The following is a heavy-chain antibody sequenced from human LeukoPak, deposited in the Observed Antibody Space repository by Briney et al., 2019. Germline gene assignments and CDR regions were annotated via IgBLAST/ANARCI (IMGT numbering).Heavy chain of an antibody. Sequence: ASVKVSCKASGYTFTSYGISWVRQAPGQGLEWMGWISAYNGNTNYAQKLQGRVTMTTDTSTSTAYMELRSLRSDDTAVYYCARGRGSSMVRGVIITFVWFDPWGQGALVTVSS. D-gene: IGHD3-10*01. CDR3: ARGRGSSMVRGVIITFVWFDP. V-gene: IGHV1-18*01. CDR2: ISAYNGNT. J-gene: IGHJ5*02. CDR1: GYTFTSYG.